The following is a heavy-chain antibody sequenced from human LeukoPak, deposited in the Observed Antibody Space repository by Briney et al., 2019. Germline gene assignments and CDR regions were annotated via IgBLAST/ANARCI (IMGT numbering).Heavy chain of an antibody. Sequence: GGSLRLSCAASGFIFSSYGMHLVRQAPGKGLEWVAVIWYDGSNKYYADSVKGRFTISRDNSKNTLYLQMNSLRAEDTAVYYCARDGDYGDYYFDYWGQGTLVTVSS. CDR1: GFIFSSYG. J-gene: IGHJ4*02. D-gene: IGHD4-17*01. CDR2: IWYDGSNK. CDR3: ARDGDYGDYYFDY. V-gene: IGHV3-33*01.